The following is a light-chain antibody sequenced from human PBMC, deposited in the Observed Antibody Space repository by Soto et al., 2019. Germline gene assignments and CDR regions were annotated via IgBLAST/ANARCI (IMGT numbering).Light chain of an antibody. Sequence: EIVLTQSPGTLSLSPVERATLSCRAIQSVSSSYLAWYQQKPGQAPRLLIYGASSRATGIPVRFSASRSGTDFTLTISRLEPEDFAVYYCQQYGSSPRAFGQGTKVEIK. CDR3: QQYGSSPRA. CDR1: QSVSSSY. CDR2: GAS. V-gene: IGKV3-20*01. J-gene: IGKJ1*01.